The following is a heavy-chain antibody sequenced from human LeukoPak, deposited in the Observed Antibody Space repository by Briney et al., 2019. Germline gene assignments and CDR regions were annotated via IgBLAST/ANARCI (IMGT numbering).Heavy chain of an antibody. CDR1: GFTFSSYS. D-gene: IGHD5-18*01. CDR2: ISSSSSYI. J-gene: IGHJ4*02. Sequence: GGSLRLSCAASGFTFSSYSINWVRQAPGKGLEWASSISSSSSYIYYAGSVKGRFTISRDNAKNSLYLQMNSLRAEDTAVYYCARVGRGYSYGDIDYWGQGTLVTVSS. V-gene: IGHV3-21*01. CDR3: ARVGRGYSYGDIDY.